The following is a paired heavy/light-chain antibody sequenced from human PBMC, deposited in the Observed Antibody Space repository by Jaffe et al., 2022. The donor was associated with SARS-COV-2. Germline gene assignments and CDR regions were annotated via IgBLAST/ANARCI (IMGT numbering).Heavy chain of an antibody. J-gene: IGHJ5*02. CDR3: VRASYNLGSSFWFDT. CDR1: GDSISTHQYF. D-gene: IGHD3-10*01. CDR2: IYYSGTT. Sequence: QLRLQESGPGLVRPSETLSLTCSASGDSISTHQYFWGWIRQPPGGGLEWVASIYYSGTTYYDRSLTSRVTISMDTSKNQFSLKLTSVIAADTAVYYCVRASYNLGSSFWFDTWGQGILITVSS. V-gene: IGHV4-39*01.
Light chain of an antibody. V-gene: IGKV3-15*01. J-gene: IGKJ4*01. Sequence: ETVMTQSPDTLSVSPGERATLSCRASQSVSSLLAWYRQKPGQAPRLLIYGASTRATGVPARFSGSGSGAEFTLTISGLQSEDFGIYYCQQYNNWPLTFGGGTKVEIK. CDR1: QSVSSL. CDR2: GAS. CDR3: QQYNNWPLT.